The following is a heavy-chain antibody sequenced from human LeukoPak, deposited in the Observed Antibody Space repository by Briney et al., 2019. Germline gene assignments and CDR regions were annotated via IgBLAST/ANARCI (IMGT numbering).Heavy chain of an antibody. CDR2: LNTKTGTP. CDR3: ARRSPSADAFDI. Sequence: ASVKVSCKASGYTFTRNAINWVRQAPGQGLEWMGWLNTKTGTPTYAQGFTGRFVFSLDISFSTTYLQISNLKPEDTAVYYCARRSPSADAFDIWGQGTMVTVSS. CDR1: GYTFTRNA. J-gene: IGHJ3*02. V-gene: IGHV7-4-1*02.